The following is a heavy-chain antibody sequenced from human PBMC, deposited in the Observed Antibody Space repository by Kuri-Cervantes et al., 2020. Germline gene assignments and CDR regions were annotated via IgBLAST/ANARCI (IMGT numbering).Heavy chain of an antibody. V-gene: IGHV3-13*01. CDR3: AKAFGRDSGYYFCFDS. Sequence: GESLKISCAASGFTFSSYDMHWVRQATGKGLEWVPAIGTAGDTYYPDSVKGRFTISRDNAKNSLYLQMNSLRPEDTAVYYCAKAFGRDSGYYFCFDSWGQGTLVTVSS. J-gene: IGHJ4*02. CDR1: GFTFSSYD. CDR2: IGTAGDT. D-gene: IGHD5-12*01.